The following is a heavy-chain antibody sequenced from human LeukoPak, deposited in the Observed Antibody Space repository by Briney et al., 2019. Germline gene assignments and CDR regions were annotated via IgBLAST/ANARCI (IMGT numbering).Heavy chain of an antibody. V-gene: IGHV5-51*01. Sequence: GESLKISCKGSGYRFTGYWIGWVRQMPGKGLEWMGIIYPGDSDTRYSPSFQGQVTISADKSISTAYLQWSSLKASDTAMYYCARHQWLTSVDYWGQGTLVTVSS. D-gene: IGHD6-19*01. CDR2: IYPGDSDT. CDR1: GYRFTGYW. J-gene: IGHJ4*02. CDR3: ARHQWLTSVDY.